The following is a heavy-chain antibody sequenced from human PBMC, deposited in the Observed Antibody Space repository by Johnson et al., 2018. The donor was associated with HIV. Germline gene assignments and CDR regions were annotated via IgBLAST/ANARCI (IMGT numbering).Heavy chain of an antibody. CDR1: GFTVSGNY. CDR3: ANIPFRSSPHAFDI. D-gene: IGHD6-13*01. J-gene: IGHJ3*02. CDR2: IYSGGST. V-gene: IGHV3-53*01. Sequence: VQLVESGGGLIQPGGSLRLSCAASGFTVSGNYMSWVRQAPGKGLEWVSVIYSGGSTYYAESVKGRVTISRDNAKKYPYLQMNSLRASDTALYYCANIPFRSSPHAFDIWGQGTMVTVSS.